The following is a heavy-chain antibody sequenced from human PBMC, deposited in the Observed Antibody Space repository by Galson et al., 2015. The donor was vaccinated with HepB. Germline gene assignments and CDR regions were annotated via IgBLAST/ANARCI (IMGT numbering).Heavy chain of an antibody. CDR2: ISSSSSYT. V-gene: IGHV3-11*06. Sequence: SLRLSCAASGFTFSDYYMSWIRQAPGKGLEWVSYISSSSSYTNYANSVKGRFTVARDNSKNTLYLQMVSLRPEDTAVYYCARTGSALNSPFEFWGQGTLVTVSS. CDR3: ARTGSALNSPFEF. J-gene: IGHJ4*02. CDR1: GFTFSDYY. D-gene: IGHD2/OR15-2a*01.